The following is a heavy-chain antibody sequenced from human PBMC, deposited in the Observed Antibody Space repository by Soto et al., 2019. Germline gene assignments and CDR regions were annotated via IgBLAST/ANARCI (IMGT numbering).Heavy chain of an antibody. D-gene: IGHD3-22*01. V-gene: IGHV3-30-3*01. CDR3: ARGQTYYYDSSGYYLGGYFDY. Sequence: GGSLRLSCAASGFTFSSYAMHWVRQAPGKGLEWVAVISYDGSNKYYADSVKGRFTISRDNSKNTLYLQMNSLRAEDTAVYYCARGQTYYYDSSGYYLGGYFDYWGQGTLVTVSS. J-gene: IGHJ4*02. CDR2: ISYDGSNK. CDR1: GFTFSSYA.